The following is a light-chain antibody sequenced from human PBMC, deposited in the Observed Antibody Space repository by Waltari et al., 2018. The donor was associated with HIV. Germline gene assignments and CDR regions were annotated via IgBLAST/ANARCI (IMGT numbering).Light chain of an antibody. V-gene: IGKV3-15*01. CDR3: QLYNNWPPWT. CDR2: GAS. CDR1: QNVKRN. J-gene: IGKJ1*01. Sequence: VITQSPATVSVSPGESANITCRASQNVKRNIAWYLKKPGQGPRLIIYGASIRATGIPVRFSGTGSGTDFTLTISSLQSEDFALYFCQLYNNWPPWTFGQGTKVDIK.